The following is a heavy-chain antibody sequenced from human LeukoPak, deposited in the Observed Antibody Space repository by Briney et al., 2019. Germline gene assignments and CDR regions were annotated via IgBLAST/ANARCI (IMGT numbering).Heavy chain of an antibody. J-gene: IGHJ4*02. CDR1: GYTFTSYG. D-gene: IGHD2-2*01. V-gene: IGHV1-18*01. Sequence: ASVKVSCKASGYTFTSYGISWVRQAPGQGLEWMGWISAYNGNTNYAQKLQGRVTMTTDTSTSTAYMELRSLRSDDTAVYYCARDSLCCSSTSCYGWDYWGQGTLVTVSS. CDR3: ARDSLCCSSTSCYGWDY. CDR2: ISAYNGNT.